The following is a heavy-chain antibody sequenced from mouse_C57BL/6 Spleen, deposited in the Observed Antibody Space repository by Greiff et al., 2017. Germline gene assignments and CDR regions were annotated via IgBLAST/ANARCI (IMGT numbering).Heavy chain of an antibody. V-gene: IGHV1-64*01. CDR2: IHPNSGST. J-gene: IGHJ3*01. D-gene: IGHD2-3*01. Sequence: QVQLQQPGAELVKPGASVKLSCKASGYTFTSYWMHWVKQRPGQGLEWIGMIHPNSGSTNYNEKFKSKATLTVDKSSSTAYMQLSSLTSEDSAVYYCARGEGWLLPFAYWGQGTLVTVSA. CDR3: ARGEGWLLPFAY. CDR1: GYTFTSYW.